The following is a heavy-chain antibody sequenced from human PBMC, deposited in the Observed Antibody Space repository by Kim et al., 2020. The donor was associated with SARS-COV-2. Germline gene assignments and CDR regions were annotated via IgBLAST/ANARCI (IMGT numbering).Heavy chain of an antibody. V-gene: IGHV4-34*01. D-gene: IGHD6-13*01. Sequence: SETLSLTCAVYGGSFSGYYWSWIRQPPGKGLEWIGEINHSGSTNYNPSLKSRVTISVDTSKNQFSLKLSSVTAADTAVYYCARGPTDSSSWYKYYYYYYGMDVWGQGTTVTVSS. J-gene: IGHJ6*02. CDR2: INHSGST. CDR1: GGSFSGYY. CDR3: ARGPTDSSSWYKYYYYYYGMDV.